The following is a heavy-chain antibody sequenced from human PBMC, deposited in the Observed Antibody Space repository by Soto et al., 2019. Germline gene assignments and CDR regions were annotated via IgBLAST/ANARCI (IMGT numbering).Heavy chain of an antibody. CDR3: ARTVVVVAGEGIAKYDY. J-gene: IGHJ4*02. D-gene: IGHD2-15*01. CDR2: IFSNDEK. Sequence: QVTLKESGPVLVKPTETLTLTCTVSGFSLSNARMGVSWIRQPPGKALEWLAHIFSNDEKSYSTSLKSRLTIAKXXSXSXXGLTTTNKDPVDTATYYYARTVVVVAGEGIAKYDYWGQGTLVTVSS. V-gene: IGHV2-26*01. CDR1: GFSLSNARMG.